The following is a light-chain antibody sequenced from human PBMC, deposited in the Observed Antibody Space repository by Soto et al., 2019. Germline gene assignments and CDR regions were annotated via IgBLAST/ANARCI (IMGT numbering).Light chain of an antibody. CDR1: SSNIGNNP. J-gene: IGLJ3*02. V-gene: IGLV1-44*01. CDR3: AAWDDRLNGPV. CDR2: SSN. Sequence: QSVLTQPPSASGTPGQRVTISCAGSSSNIGNNPVNWYQQLPGTAPKLLIYSSNQRPSGVPDRFSGSKSGTSASLAISGLQSEDGADYYCAAWDDRLNGPVFGGGTKLTVL.